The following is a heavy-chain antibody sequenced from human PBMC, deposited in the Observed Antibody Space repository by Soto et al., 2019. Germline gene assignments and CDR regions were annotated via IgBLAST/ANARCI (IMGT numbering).Heavy chain of an antibody. Sequence: EVQLVESGGGLVQPGGSLRLSCAASGFTFNNYWLHWVRQAPGKGLVWVSRINGDGSNTNCADSVTGRFTISRDNAKNTVYLQMNSLRAEDTAVYYCARGARGLYYMDVWGKGTTVTVSS. V-gene: IGHV3-74*01. CDR1: GFTFNNYW. CDR2: INGDGSNT. CDR3: ARGARGLYYMDV. J-gene: IGHJ6*03.